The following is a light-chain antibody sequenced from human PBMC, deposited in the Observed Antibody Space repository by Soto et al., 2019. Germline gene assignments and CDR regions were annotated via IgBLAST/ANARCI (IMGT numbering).Light chain of an antibody. CDR2: DDN. CDR1: SSDVGGYNY. Sequence: QSALTQPRSVSGSPGQSVTISCTGTSSDVGGYNYVSWYQQHPGKAPKLMIYDDNKRPSGVPDRFSGSKSGNTASLTISGLQAEDEADYYCCSYAGIYTLVFGGGTQLTVL. J-gene: IGLJ2*01. V-gene: IGLV2-11*01. CDR3: CSYAGIYTLV.